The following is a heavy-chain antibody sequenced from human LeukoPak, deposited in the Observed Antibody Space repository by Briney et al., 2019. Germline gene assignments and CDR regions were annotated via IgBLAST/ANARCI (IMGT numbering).Heavy chain of an antibody. V-gene: IGHV3-23*01. CDR3: AISFVVVPTTPPRWFDY. CDR2: ITGSIHST. D-gene: IGHD2-2*01. J-gene: IGHJ4*02. Sequence: GGSLRLSCAASGFTFSPYAMTWVRQAPGKELEWVSSITGSIHSTYYADSVKGRFTISRDNSKNTLFLQMNSLRAEDAAIYYCAISFVVVPTTPPRWFDYWGQGTLITVSS. CDR1: GFTFSPYA.